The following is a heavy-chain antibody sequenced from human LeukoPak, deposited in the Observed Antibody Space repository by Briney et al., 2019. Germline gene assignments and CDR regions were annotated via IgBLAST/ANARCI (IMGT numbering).Heavy chain of an antibody. CDR1: GGSFSGYY. CDR3: ARERYYGDYPDY. D-gene: IGHD4-17*01. V-gene: IGHV4-34*01. J-gene: IGHJ4*02. CDR2: INHSGST. Sequence: SETLSLTCAVYGGSFSGYYWSWIRQPPGKGLEWIGEINHSGSTNYNPSLKSRVTISVDTSKNQFSLKLSSVTAADTAVYYCARERYYGDYPDYWGQGTLVTVSS.